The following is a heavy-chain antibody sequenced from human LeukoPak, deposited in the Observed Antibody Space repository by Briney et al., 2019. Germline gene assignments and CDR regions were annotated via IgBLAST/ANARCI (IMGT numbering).Heavy chain of an antibody. J-gene: IGHJ4*02. Sequence: QPGGSLRPSCAASGFTFSSYWMHWVRQAPGKGLVWVSRINSDGSSTSYADSVKGRFTISRDNSKNTLYLQMNSLRAEDTAVYYCARSPYEGYPYIDYWGQGTLVTVSS. D-gene: IGHD5-12*01. CDR1: GFTFSSYW. V-gene: IGHV3-74*01. CDR3: ARSPYEGYPYIDY. CDR2: INSDGSST.